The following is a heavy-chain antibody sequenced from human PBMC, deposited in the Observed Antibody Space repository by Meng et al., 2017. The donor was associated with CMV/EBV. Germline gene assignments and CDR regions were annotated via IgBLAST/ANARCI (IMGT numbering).Heavy chain of an antibody. J-gene: IGHJ4*02. D-gene: IGHD1-14*01. Sequence: GGSLRLSCAASGFTFSGSAMHWVRQAPGKGLEWVGRIRSKAKNYATAYAASVKGRFTISSDDSKNTTYLQINSLNTEDTAVYYCTRWAIDENPFDYWGQGTLVTVSS. CDR3: TRWAIDENPFDY. CDR2: IRSKAKNYAT. V-gene: IGHV3-73*01. CDR1: GFTFSGSA.